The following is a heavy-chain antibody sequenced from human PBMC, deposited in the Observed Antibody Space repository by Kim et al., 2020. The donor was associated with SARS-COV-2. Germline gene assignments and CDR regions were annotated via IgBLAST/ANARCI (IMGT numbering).Heavy chain of an antibody. CDR3: ARYCSGGSCLSRYFDY. D-gene: IGHD2-15*01. J-gene: IGHJ4*02. Sequence: SETLSLTCTVSGGSISSSSYYWGWIRQPPGKGLEWIGSIYYSGSTYYNPSLKSRVTISVDTSKNQFSLKLSSVTAADTAVYYCARYCSGGSCLSRYFDYWGQGTLVTVSS. V-gene: IGHV4-39*07. CDR1: GGSISSSSYY. CDR2: IYYSGST.